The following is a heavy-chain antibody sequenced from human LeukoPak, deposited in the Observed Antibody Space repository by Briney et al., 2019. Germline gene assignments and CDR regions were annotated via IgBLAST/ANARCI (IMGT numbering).Heavy chain of an antibody. D-gene: IGHD5/OR15-5a*01. CDR2: IYHSGST. Sequence: PSETLSLTCTVSGYSISSGYYWGWIRQPPGKGLEWIGSIYHSGSTYYNPSLKSRVTISVDTSKNQFSLKLSSVTAADTAVYYCARSPSVYGVDYWGQGTLVTVSS. CDR1: GYSISSGYY. J-gene: IGHJ4*02. CDR3: ARSPSVYGVDY. V-gene: IGHV4-38-2*02.